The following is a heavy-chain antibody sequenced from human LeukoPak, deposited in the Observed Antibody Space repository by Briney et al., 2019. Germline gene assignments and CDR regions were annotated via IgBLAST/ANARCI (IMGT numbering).Heavy chain of an antibody. V-gene: IGHV3-21*06. D-gene: IGHD4-23*01. CDR1: GFTFSTYE. CDR3: ARGTIGGNPASAY. Sequence: GGSLRLSCAASGFTFSTYEMNWVRQAPGKRLEWVSSIGTDGYSYSAVSVKGRFTISRDNAKSTLYLQMDSLTVEDTALYYCARGTIGGNPASAYWGQGTLVTVSS. J-gene: IGHJ4*02. CDR2: IGTDGYS.